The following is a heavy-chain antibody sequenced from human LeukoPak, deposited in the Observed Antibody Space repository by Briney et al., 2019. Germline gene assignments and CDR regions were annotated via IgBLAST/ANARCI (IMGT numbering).Heavy chain of an antibody. Sequence: TSETLSLTCTVSGGSISSYYWSWIRQPPGKGLEWVGYIYYSGTTNYNPSLKSRVTISVDTSKNHFSLKLSSVTAADTAVYYCARGVYIAAAQYGYWGQGTLVTVSS. J-gene: IGHJ4*02. CDR3: ARGVYIAAAQYGY. CDR2: IYYSGTT. D-gene: IGHD6-13*01. CDR1: GGSISSYY. V-gene: IGHV4-59*01.